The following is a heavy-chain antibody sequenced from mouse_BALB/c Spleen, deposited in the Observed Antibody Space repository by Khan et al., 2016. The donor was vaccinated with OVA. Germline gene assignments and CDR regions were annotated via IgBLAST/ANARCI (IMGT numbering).Heavy chain of an antibody. CDR3: ARLEDI. D-gene: IGHD1-3*01. CDR1: GFSLTSYG. J-gene: IGHJ2*01. CDR2: IWAGGST. Sequence: VKLMESGPGLVAPSQSLSITCTVSGFSLTSYGVHWVRQPPGKGLEWLGVIWAGGSTNYNSALMSRLSISKDNSKSLVFLKMNSLQTDDTAMYHGARLEDIWGQGTTLTVSS. V-gene: IGHV2-9*02.